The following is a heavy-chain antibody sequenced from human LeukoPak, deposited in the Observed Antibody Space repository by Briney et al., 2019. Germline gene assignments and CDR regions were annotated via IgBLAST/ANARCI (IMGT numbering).Heavy chain of an antibody. D-gene: IGHD3-16*01. V-gene: IGHV4-39*07. CDR1: GGSITNNSYY. Sequence: SETLSLTCSVSGGSITNNSYYWAWIRQPPGKGLEWIGNIYYNGNTYYNSSLKSRVTISVDTSKNQFSLRLSSVTAADTAVFYCASLRVPGHFDYWGQGTLVTVSS. J-gene: IGHJ4*02. CDR3: ASLRVPGHFDY. CDR2: IYYNGNT.